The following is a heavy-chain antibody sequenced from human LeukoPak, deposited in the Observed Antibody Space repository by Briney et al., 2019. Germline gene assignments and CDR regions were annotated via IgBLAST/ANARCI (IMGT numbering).Heavy chain of an antibody. V-gene: IGHV3-30-3*01. CDR2: ISYDESSK. D-gene: IGHD6-13*01. J-gene: IGHJ4*02. Sequence: GRSLRLSCAASGFTFSTYAMYRVRQAPGKGLEWVAVISYDESSKYFADSVKGRFTISRDNSKNTLYLLMNSLRAEDTAIYYCATSTAAAGTDWGQGTLVTVSS. CDR1: GFTFSTYA. CDR3: ATSTAAAGTD.